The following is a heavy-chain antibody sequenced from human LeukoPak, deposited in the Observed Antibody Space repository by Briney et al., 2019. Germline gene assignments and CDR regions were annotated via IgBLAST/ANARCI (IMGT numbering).Heavy chain of an antibody. D-gene: IGHD2-2*01. CDR1: GYTFTSYY. V-gene: IGHV1-2*06. J-gene: IGHJ6*02. CDR2: INPNSGGT. Sequence: ASVKVSCKASGYTFTSYYMHWVRQAPGQGLEWMGRINPNSGGTNYAQKFQGRVTMTRDTSISTAYMELKSLRAEDTAVYYCAKSRYFSSTSCLGGGGYYYYGMDVWGQGTTVTVS. CDR3: AKSRYFSSTSCLGGGGYYYYGMDV.